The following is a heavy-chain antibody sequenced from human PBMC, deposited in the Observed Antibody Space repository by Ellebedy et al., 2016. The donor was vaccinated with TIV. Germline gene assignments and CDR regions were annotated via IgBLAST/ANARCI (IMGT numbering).Heavy chain of an antibody. Sequence: SGPTLVKPTQALTLTCTFSGFSLSTSGVGVGWIRQPPGKALEWLAHIFSNDEKSYSTSLKSRLTISKDTSKSQVVLTMTNMDPVDTATYYCARMIAGSENFDYWGQGTLVTVSS. V-gene: IGHV2-26*01. J-gene: IGHJ4*02. CDR1: GFSLSTSGVG. CDR2: IFSNDEK. D-gene: IGHD3-10*01. CDR3: ARMIAGSENFDY.